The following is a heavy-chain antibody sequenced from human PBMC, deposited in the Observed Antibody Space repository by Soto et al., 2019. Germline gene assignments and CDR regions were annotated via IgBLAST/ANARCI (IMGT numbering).Heavy chain of an antibody. J-gene: IGHJ6*03. CDR3: ARSNTVTYYYYYYMDV. V-gene: IGHV4-4*02. Sequence: SETLSLTCAVSSGSISSSNWWSWVRQPPGKGLEWIGEIYHSGGTNYNPSLKSGVTISVDKSKNQFSLKLSSVTAADTAVYYCARSNTVTYYYYYYMDVWGKGTTVTVSS. CDR2: IYHSGGT. D-gene: IGHD4-17*01. CDR1: SGSISSSNW.